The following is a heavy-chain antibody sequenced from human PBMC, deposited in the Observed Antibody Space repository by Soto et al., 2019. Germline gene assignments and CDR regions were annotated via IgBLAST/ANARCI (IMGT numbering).Heavy chain of an antibody. CDR3: EKVDTVTTFVY. D-gene: IGHD4-4*01. Sequence: GGSLRLSCAASGFTFSSYAMSWVRQAPGKGLEWVSAISGSGGSTYYADSVKGRFTISRDNSKNTLYLQMNSLRAEDTAVYYCEKVDTVTTFVYWGQGTLVTVSS. CDR1: GFTFSSYA. J-gene: IGHJ4*02. V-gene: IGHV3-23*01. CDR2: ISGSGGST.